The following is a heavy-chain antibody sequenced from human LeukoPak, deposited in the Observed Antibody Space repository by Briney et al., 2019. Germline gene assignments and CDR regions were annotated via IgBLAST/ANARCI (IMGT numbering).Heavy chain of an antibody. Sequence: PGGSLRLSCAASGFTFSRYSMNWVRQAPGKGLEWLSSISSSSSYRYYADSVKGRFTISRDNAKNSLHLQMNSLRAEDTAVYYCMSYAGRSDDYWGQGTLVTVSS. CDR2: ISSSSSYR. CDR3: MSYAGRSDDY. V-gene: IGHV3-21*01. D-gene: IGHD3-16*01. CDR1: GFTFSRYS. J-gene: IGHJ4*02.